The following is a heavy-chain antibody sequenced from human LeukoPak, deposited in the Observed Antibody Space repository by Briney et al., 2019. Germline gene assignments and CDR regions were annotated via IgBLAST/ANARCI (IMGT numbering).Heavy chain of an antibody. CDR1: GFTFDDYA. V-gene: IGHV3-9*01. CDR3: AKATSGSYGDGAFDI. CDR2: ISWNSGSI. Sequence: GRSLRLSCAASGFTFDDYAMHWVRQAPGKGLEWVSGISWNSGSIGYADSVKGRFTISRDNAKNSLYLQMNSLRAEDTALYYCAKATSGSYGDGAFDIWGQGTMVTVSS. J-gene: IGHJ3*02. D-gene: IGHD1-26*01.